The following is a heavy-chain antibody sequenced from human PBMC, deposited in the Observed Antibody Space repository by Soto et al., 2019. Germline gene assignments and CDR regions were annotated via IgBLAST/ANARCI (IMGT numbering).Heavy chain of an antibody. CDR2: IYHSGST. CDR1: GYSISSGYY. V-gene: IGHV4-38-2*02. J-gene: IGHJ6*02. Sequence: NPSETLSLTCAVSGYSISSGYYWGWIRQPPGKGLEWIGSIYHSGSTYYNPSLKSRVTISVDTSKNQFSLKLSSVTAADTAVYYCAREPRYYYYGMDVWGQGTTVTVSS. CDR3: AREPRYYYYGMDV.